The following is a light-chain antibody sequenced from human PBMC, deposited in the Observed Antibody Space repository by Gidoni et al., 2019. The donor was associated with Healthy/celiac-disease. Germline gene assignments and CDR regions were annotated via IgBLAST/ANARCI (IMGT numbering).Light chain of an antibody. V-gene: IGKV3-20*01. CDR3: QQYGSSPPIT. J-gene: IGKJ5*01. CDR2: GAS. Sequence: EIVLTPSPGTLSLSPGERATLPCRASQSVSSSYLAWYQQKPGQAPRLLIYGASSRATGIPDRFSGSGSGTDFTLTISRLEPEDVAVYYCQQYGSSPPITFGQGTRLEIK. CDR1: QSVSSSY.